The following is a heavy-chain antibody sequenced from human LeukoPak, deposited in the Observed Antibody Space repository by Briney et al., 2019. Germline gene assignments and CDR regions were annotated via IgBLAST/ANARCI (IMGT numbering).Heavy chain of an antibody. CDR2: MKLNSGNT. Sequence: ASVKVSCKASGYTFTSYDINWVRQAPGQGLEWMGWMKLNSGNTGYAQKFQGGVTMTRNTSISTAYMELSSLRSEDTAVYYCARPQLYDYVWGSYRSSFAFDIWGQGTMVTVSS. V-gene: IGHV1-8*01. CDR3: ARPQLYDYVWGSYRSSFAFDI. J-gene: IGHJ3*02. D-gene: IGHD3-16*02. CDR1: GYTFTSYD.